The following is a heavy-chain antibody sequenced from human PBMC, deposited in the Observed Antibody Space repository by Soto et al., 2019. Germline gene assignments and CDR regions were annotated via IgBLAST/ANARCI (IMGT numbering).Heavy chain of an antibody. V-gene: IGHV4-59*08. Sequence: QVPLQESGPGLVKPSETLSLSCTVSGGSISNYYWSWFRQTPGKGLEWIGYVHDSWGSNYNPSLNSRVAISLDTSKSQFSMKLTSVTATDTAVYYCARQGFGALHGLGDVGGQGTTVTVSS. D-gene: IGHD3-10*01. J-gene: IGHJ6*02. CDR3: ARQGFGALHGLGDV. CDR2: VHDSWGS. CDR1: GGSISNYY.